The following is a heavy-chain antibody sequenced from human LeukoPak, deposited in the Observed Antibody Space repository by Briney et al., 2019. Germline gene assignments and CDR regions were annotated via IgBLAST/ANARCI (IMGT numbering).Heavy chain of an antibody. D-gene: IGHD2-15*01. CDR2: FTGLGGK. J-gene: IGHJ5*02. Sequence: GGSLRLSCTASGFTFSTYTMMRVRQAPGKGLQWLATFTGLGGKYYADSVKGRFSVSRDYSTNTLYLQMNSLSAEDTAVYYCAKGDAGGKVDWFDPWGQGTLVTVSS. V-gene: IGHV3-23*01. CDR1: GFTFSTYT. CDR3: AKGDAGGKVDWFDP.